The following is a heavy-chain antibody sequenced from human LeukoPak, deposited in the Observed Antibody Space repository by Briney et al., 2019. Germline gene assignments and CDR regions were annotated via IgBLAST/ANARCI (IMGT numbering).Heavy chain of an antibody. J-gene: IGHJ4*02. CDR1: GSTFTSYY. D-gene: IGHD3-22*01. CDR2: INPSGGST. CDR3: ARVNYYDSSGSAPDDFDY. V-gene: IGHV1-46*01. Sequence: ASVKLSCKASGSTFTSYYIHWVRQAPGQGLEWMGIINPSGGSTSNSQKFPGRGTMTRDMATTTNYMELSSMRSEATAAYYCARVNYYDSSGSAPDDFDYWGQGTLVTVSS.